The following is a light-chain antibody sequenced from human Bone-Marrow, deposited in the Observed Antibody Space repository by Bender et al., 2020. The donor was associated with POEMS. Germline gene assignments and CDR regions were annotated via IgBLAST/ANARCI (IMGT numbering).Light chain of an antibody. CDR1: NIGDKS. CDR3: QVWDITSDHVV. J-gene: IGLJ7*01. CDR2: DDS. V-gene: IGLV3-21*02. Sequence: SYVLTQPPSVSVAPGQTARITCGGDNIGDKSVHWYQQKTGQAPVLVVYDDSDRPSGIPERFSGSNSGNTATLTITRVEAGDEADYYCQVWDITSDHVVFGGGTQLTVL.